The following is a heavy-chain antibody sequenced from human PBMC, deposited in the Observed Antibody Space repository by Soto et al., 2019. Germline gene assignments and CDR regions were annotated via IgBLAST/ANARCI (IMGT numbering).Heavy chain of an antibody. CDR3: ARHPSASGDSFDI. CDR2: IYYSGST. D-gene: IGHD6-13*01. V-gene: IGHV4-59*08. CDR1: GDSISRYY. Sequence: SETLSLTCTVSGDSISRYYWSWIRQFPGKGLEWIGYIYYSGSTNYNPSLKSRITISVDTSRNQISLKLSSVTAADTAVYYCARHPSASGDSFDIWGQGTTVTVSS. J-gene: IGHJ3*02.